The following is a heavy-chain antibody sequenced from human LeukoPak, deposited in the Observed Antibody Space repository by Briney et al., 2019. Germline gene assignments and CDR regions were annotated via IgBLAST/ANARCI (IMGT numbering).Heavy chain of an antibody. CDR3: ARDPLITATTTWFDP. CDR1: GYTLTSYY. D-gene: IGHD1-7*01. Sequence: ASVKVSCKASGYTLTSYYMHWVRQAPGQGLEWMGIINPSGGSTRYAQKIQGRVTMTRDTSTKTVYMEMSSLRSEDTAVYYCARDPLITATTTWFDPWGQGTLVTVSS. CDR2: INPSGGST. V-gene: IGHV1-46*01. J-gene: IGHJ5*02.